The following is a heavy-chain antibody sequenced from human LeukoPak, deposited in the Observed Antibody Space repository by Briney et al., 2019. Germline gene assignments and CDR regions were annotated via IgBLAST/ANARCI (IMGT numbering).Heavy chain of an antibody. J-gene: IGHJ4*02. V-gene: IGHV1-2*02. D-gene: IGHD3-22*01. CDR1: GYTFTGYY. CDR3: ARDYYYDSTGSYSAPGY. CDR2: INPNSGGT. Sequence: GASVKVSCKASGYTFTGYYMHWVRQAPGQGLEWMGWINPNSGGTNYAQKFQGRVTMTRDTSISTAYIELSRLRSDDTAVYYCARDYYYDSTGSYSAPGYWGQGTLVTVSS.